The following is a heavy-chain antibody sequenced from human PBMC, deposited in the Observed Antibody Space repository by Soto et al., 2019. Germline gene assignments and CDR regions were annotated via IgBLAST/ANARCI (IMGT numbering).Heavy chain of an antibody. V-gene: IGHV3-21*01. CDR1: GFTFDTYS. Sequence: KSGGSLRLSCVASGFTFDTYSMSWVRQAPGMGLEWVSSISTSSSYIYYTDSVKGRFTISRDNAKNSLYLQMNSLRAEDTAVYYCARDYWPGPFDYWGQGALVTVSS. J-gene: IGHJ4*02. CDR2: ISTSSSYI. CDR3: ARDYWPGPFDY. D-gene: IGHD2-8*02.